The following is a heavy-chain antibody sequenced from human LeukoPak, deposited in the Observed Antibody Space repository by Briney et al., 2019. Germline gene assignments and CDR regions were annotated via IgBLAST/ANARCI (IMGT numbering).Heavy chain of an antibody. V-gene: IGHV3-21*01. J-gene: IGHJ5*02. CDR3: AREDDYDHWFDP. CDR1: GFTFSSYS. Sequence: GGSLRLSCAASGFTFSSYSMNWVRQAPGKGLEWVSSISSSSSYIYHADSVKGRFTISRDNAKNSLYLQMNSLRAEDTAVYYCAREDDYDHWFDPWGQGTLVTVSS. CDR2: ISSSSSYI. D-gene: IGHD3-22*01.